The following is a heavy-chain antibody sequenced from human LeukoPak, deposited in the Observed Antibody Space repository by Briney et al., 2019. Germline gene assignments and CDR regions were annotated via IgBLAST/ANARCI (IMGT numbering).Heavy chain of an antibody. V-gene: IGHV4-39*01. CDR1: GGSISSSSYY. J-gene: IGHJ4*02. D-gene: IGHD3-3*01. CDR3: ARQPLGGRFLEWLTN. CDR2: IYYSGST. Sequence: PSETLSLTCTVSGGSISSSSYYWGWIRQPPGKGLEWIGSIYYSGSTYYNPSLKSRVTISVDTSKNPFSLKLSSVTAADTAVYYCARQPLGGRFLEWLTNWGQGTLVTVSS.